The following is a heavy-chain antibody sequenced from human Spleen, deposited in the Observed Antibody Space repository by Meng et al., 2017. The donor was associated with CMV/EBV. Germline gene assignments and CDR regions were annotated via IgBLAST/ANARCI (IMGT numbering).Heavy chain of an antibody. V-gene: IGHV1-69*05. CDR3: ARVMVAATSYYGMDV. J-gene: IGHJ6*02. CDR2: IFPIFGTS. D-gene: IGHD2-15*01. CDR1: GYTFTSYD. Sequence: SVKVSCRASGYTFTSYDINWVRQAPGQGREWMGGIFPIFGTSNYAQKSQGRVTITTDESTSTAYMELSSRRSEDTGVYYCARVMVAATSYYGMDVWGQGTTVTVSS.